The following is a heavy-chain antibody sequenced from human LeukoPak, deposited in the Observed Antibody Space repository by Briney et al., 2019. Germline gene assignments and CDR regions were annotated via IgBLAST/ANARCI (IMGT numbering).Heavy chain of an antibody. D-gene: IGHD2-2*01. Sequence: ASVKVSCKASGYTFTSYGISWVRQAPGQGLEWMGWIGAYNGNTNYAQKLQGRVTMTTDTSTSTAYMELRSLRSDDTAVCYCARDPRHYCSSTSCYGYYYYMDVWGKGTTVTVSS. V-gene: IGHV1-18*01. J-gene: IGHJ6*03. CDR3: ARDPRHYCSSTSCYGYYYYMDV. CDR1: GYTFTSYG. CDR2: IGAYNGNT.